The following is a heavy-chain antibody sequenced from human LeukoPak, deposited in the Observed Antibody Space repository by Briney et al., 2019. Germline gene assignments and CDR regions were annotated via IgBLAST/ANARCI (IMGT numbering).Heavy chain of an antibody. CDR2: MNPNSGNT. Sequence: ASVKVSCKASGYTFTSYDINWVRQATGQGLEWMGWMNPNSGNTGYAQKFQGRVTITRNTSISTAYMELSSLRSEDTAVYYCARYRGSGWPYYYYYYMDVWGKGTTVTVSS. CDR3: ARYRGSGWPYYYYYYMDV. CDR1: GYTFTSYD. D-gene: IGHD6-19*01. V-gene: IGHV1-8*03. J-gene: IGHJ6*03.